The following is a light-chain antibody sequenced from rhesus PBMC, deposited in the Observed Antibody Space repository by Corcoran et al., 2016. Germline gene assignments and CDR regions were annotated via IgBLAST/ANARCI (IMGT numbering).Light chain of an antibody. CDR2: GAS. V-gene: IGKV3-53*02. Sequence: QVILTQSPATLSLSPGERATLSCRASQSVSSYLAWYQQKPGQAPQLLLYGASSRAPGIPDRFSGSGSGTEFTLTISSLEPEDFAVYYCQKYSSSPLTFGGGTKVELK. CDR3: QKYSSSPLT. J-gene: IGKJ4*01. CDR1: QSVSSY.